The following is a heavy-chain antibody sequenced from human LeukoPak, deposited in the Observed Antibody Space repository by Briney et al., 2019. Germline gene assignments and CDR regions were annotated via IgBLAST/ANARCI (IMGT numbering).Heavy chain of an antibody. D-gene: IGHD5-18*01. J-gene: IGHJ4*02. V-gene: IGHV3-21*01. CDR2: IDYSGTYI. CDR3: ARDCEIGYSHGLC. Sequence: GGSLRLSCVVPGNSIRSYSMNWVRQAPGKGLEWVSTIDYSGTYINYAGSLRGRFTISRDDASNSLYLQMNSLRVDDTAIYYCARDCEIGYSHGLCWGQGTLVTVSS. CDR1: GNSIRSYS.